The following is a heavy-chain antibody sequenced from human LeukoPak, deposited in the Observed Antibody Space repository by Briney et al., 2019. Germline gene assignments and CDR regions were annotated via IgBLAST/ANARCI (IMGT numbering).Heavy chain of an antibody. V-gene: IGHV1-18*01. CDR3: ARADIVVVPAAIDY. J-gene: IGHJ4*02. CDR1: GYTFTSYG. Sequence: ASXKVSCKASGYTFTSYGISWVRQAHGQGLEWMGWISAYNGNTNYAQKLQGRVTMTTDTSTSTAYMELRSLRSDDTAVYYCARADIVVVPAAIDYWGQGTLVTVSS. D-gene: IGHD2-2*01. CDR2: ISAYNGNT.